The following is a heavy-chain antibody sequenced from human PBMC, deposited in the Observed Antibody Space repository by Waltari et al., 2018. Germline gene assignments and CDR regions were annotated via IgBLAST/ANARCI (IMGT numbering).Heavy chain of an antibody. J-gene: IGHJ6*02. Sequence: QVQLVESGGGVVQPGRSLRLSCTASEFTFSSYAMPWVRQAPGKGLEWGAVISYNARNIYYVDSVKGRFTISRDNSKKMLYLQMNSLITEDTAVYYCARDYCDRTNCHGMDVWGQGTTVTVSS. CDR1: EFTFSSYA. V-gene: IGHV3-30*04. CDR3: ARDYCDRTNCHGMDV. CDR2: ISYNARNI. D-gene: IGHD3-22*01.